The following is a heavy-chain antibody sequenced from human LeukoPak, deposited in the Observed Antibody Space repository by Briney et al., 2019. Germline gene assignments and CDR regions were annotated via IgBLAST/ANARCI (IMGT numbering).Heavy chain of an antibody. CDR3: TTHPTGSYFGPVFFDH. CDR2: IRYDGSKK. D-gene: IGHD1-26*01. CDR1: GFIFSSYG. J-gene: IGHJ4*02. Sequence: VGSLRLSCAASGFIFSSYGMHWVRQAPAKGLEGVEFIRYDGSKKYYADSVKGRFTISRDNSKNTLYLQMNSLRAEDTAVYYCTTHPTGSYFGPVFFDHWGQGALVTVSS. V-gene: IGHV3-30*02.